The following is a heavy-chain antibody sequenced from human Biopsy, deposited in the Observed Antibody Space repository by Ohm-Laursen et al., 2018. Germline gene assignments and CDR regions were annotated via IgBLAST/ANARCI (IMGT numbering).Heavy chain of an antibody. J-gene: IGHJ6*02. Sequence: GTLSLTCAVYGGSFSGYYWTWIRQPPGKGLEWIGEINHRGSASYNPSLKSRITVLVDTSRNQFSLKLRSVSAADTAVYFCARALDYYDPYYYYAMDVWGQGTSVTVSS. CDR1: GGSFSGYY. CDR2: INHRGSA. CDR3: ARALDYYDPYYYYAMDV. V-gene: IGHV4-34*01. D-gene: IGHD3-16*01.